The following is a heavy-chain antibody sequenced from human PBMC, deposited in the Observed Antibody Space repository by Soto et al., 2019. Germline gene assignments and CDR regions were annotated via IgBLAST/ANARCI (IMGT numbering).Heavy chain of an antibody. V-gene: IGHV3-30-3*01. CDR2: ISYDGSNK. CDR3: ARDKRDLRFLEWSYYFNY. Sequence: QVQLVESGGGVVQPGRSLRLSCAASGFTFSSYAMHWVRQAPGKGLEWVAVISYDGSNKYYADSVKGRFTISRDNSKNTLYLQLNSLRAEDTAVYYCARDKRDLRFLEWSYYFNYWGQGTLFTVSS. J-gene: IGHJ4*02. CDR1: GFTFSSYA. D-gene: IGHD3-3*01.